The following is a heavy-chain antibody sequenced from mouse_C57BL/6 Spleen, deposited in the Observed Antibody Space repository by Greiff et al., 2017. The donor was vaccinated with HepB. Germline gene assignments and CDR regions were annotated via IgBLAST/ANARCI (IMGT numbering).Heavy chain of an antibody. D-gene: IGHD4-1*01. CDR1: GYAFTNYL. V-gene: IGHV1-54*01. CDR2: INPGSGGT. Sequence: VMLVESGAELVRPGTSVKVSCKASGYAFTNYLIEWVKQRPGQGLEWIGVINPGSGGTNYNEKFKGKATLTADKSSSTAYMQLSSLTSEDSAVYFCARRTGTSFAYWGQGTLVTVSA. J-gene: IGHJ3*01. CDR3: ARRTGTSFAY.